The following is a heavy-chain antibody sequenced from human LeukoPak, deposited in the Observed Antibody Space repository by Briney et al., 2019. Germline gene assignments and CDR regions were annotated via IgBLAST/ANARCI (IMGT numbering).Heavy chain of an antibody. Sequence: ASVKVSCKTSGYSFTDYYMHWVRQAPGQGPEWMGWINPNSGGTSSAQKFQGRVTMTRDTSITTVYMEVSWLTSDDTAIYYCARADRLHGGPYLIGPWGQGTLVTVSS. J-gene: IGHJ5*02. CDR1: GYSFTDYY. V-gene: IGHV1-2*02. D-gene: IGHD2-21*01. CDR2: INPNSGGT. CDR3: ARADRLHGGPYLIGP.